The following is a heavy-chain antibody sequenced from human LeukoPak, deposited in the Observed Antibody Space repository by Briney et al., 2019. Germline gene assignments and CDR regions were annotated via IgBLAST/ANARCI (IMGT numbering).Heavy chain of an antibody. Sequence: PGGSLRLSCAASGFTLSTYSMNWVRQAPGKGLEWVSSISSSSSYIYYADSVKRRFTISRDNAKNSLYLQMNSLRAEDTAVYYCARDPAESDYWGQGTLVTVSS. CDR3: ARDPAESDY. V-gene: IGHV3-21*01. CDR1: GFTLSTYS. CDR2: ISSSSSYI. J-gene: IGHJ4*02.